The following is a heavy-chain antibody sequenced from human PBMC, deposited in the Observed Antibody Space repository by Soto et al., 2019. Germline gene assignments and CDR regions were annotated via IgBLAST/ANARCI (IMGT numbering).Heavy chain of an antibody. J-gene: IGHJ3*02. CDR3: AKDRMNYNSVWDPFDI. CDR1: AFTFSNYA. Sequence: GGSLRLSCAASAFTFSNYAMTWVRQAPGKGLEWVSSIGSGGVDTYYADSVKGRFTISRDDSRSTLFLQMNSLRPEDTAIYYCAKDRMNYNSVWDPFDIWGQGTMVTVSS. V-gene: IGHV3-23*01. D-gene: IGHD1-7*01. CDR2: IGSGGVDT.